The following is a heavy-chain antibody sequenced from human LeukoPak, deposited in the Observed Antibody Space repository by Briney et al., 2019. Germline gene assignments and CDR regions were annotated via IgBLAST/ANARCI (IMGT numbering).Heavy chain of an antibody. D-gene: IGHD3-10*01. CDR2: ISYSGST. CDR3: AKESNYYGSGQDYFDY. V-gene: IGHV4-59*01. CDR1: GGSISNYY. J-gene: IGHJ4*02. Sequence: SETLSLTCTVSGGSISNYYWSWIRQPPGKGLEWLGYISYSGSTNYNPSLKSRVTISADTSKNQFSLKVSSVTAADTAVYYCAKESNYYGSGQDYFDYWGQGTLVTVSS.